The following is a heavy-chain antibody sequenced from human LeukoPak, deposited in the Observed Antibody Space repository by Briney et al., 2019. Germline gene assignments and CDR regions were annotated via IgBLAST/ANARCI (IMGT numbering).Heavy chain of an antibody. CDR1: GYTFTTYT. J-gene: IGHJ3*02. D-gene: IGHD6-13*01. CDR3: AREEGAPIAAANI. Sequence: ASVKVSCKASGYTFTTYTISWVRQAPGQGLEWMGWISPYNGNTNYAQKLQGRVTMTTDTSTSTAYMELRSLRSGDTAVYYCAREEGAPIAAANIWGLGTMVTVSS. V-gene: IGHV1-18*01. CDR2: ISPYNGNT.